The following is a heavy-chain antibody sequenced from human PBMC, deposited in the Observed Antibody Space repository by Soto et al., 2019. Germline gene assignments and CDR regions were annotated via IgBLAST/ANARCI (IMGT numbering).Heavy chain of an antibody. Sequence: QVQLQESGPGLVKPSETLSLTCTVSGGSLSGYYWSWIRQPPGKGLEWIGNIYYSGSANYNPSLENRVTISVDSSRNQFSLKLSSVTAADTAVYYCARWDSGGYYSWFDPWGQGTLITVSS. CDR2: IYYSGSA. D-gene: IGHD3-22*01. CDR1: GGSLSGYY. V-gene: IGHV4-59*08. J-gene: IGHJ5*02. CDR3: ARWDSGGYYSWFDP.